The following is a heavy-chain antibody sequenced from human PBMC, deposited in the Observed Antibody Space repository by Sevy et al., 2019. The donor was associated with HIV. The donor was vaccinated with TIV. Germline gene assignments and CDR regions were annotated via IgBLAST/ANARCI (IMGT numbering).Heavy chain of an antibody. CDR3: ARVALGNYAFDI. D-gene: IGHD7-27*01. CDR2: SRNKANSYTT. Sequence: GGSLRLSCAASGFTFSDHYIDWVRQAPGKGLEWVGCSRNKANSYTTEYAASVKGRFTISRADSMNSLFLQMNSLKSEDTAVYYCARVALGNYAFDIWGQGTMVTVSS. J-gene: IGHJ3*02. V-gene: IGHV3-72*01. CDR1: GFTFSDHY.